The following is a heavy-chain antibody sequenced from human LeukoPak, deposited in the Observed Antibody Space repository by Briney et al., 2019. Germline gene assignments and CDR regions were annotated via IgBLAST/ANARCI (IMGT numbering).Heavy chain of an antibody. CDR3: ARVQSKGGLELYYFDY. J-gene: IGHJ4*02. V-gene: IGHV1-69*13. CDR1: GYTFTGYY. D-gene: IGHD1-7*01. CDR2: IIPIFGTA. Sequence: GASVKVSCKASGYTFTGYYMHWVRQAPGQGLEWMGGIIPIFGTANYAQKFQGRVTITADESTSTAYMELSSLRSEDTAVYYCARVQSKGGLELYYFDYWGQGTLVTVSS.